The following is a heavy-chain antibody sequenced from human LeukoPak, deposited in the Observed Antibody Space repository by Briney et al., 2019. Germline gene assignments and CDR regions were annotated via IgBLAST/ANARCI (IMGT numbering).Heavy chain of an antibody. Sequence: GGSLRLSCGASGFTFSSYGMHWVRQGPGKGLEWVAFIRHDGSKKYHADSVKGRFTISRDNSKNTLYLQMNRLRVEDAAVYYCARAPVTSCRGAFCYPFDYWGQGTLVTVSS. D-gene: IGHD2-15*01. CDR3: ARAPVTSCRGAFCYPFDY. CDR1: GFTFSSYG. V-gene: IGHV3-30*02. CDR2: IRHDGSKK. J-gene: IGHJ4*02.